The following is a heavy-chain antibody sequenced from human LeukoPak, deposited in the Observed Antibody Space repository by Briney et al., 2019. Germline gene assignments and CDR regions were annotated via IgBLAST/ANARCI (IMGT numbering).Heavy chain of an antibody. D-gene: IGHD3-9*01. CDR1: GYTFTGYY. CDR2: INPNSGGT. V-gene: IGHV1-2*02. J-gene: IGHJ4*02. CDR3: ARNDILTGYDEYYFDY. Sequence: GASVKVSCKASGYTFTGYYMHWVRQAPGQGLEWMGWINPNSGGTNYAQKFQGRVTMTRDTYISTAYMELSRLRSDDTAVSYCARNDILTGYDEYYFDYWGQGTLVTVSS.